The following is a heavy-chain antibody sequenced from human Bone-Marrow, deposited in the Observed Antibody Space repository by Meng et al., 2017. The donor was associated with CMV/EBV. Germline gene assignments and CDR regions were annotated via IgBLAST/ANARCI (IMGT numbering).Heavy chain of an antibody. CDR1: GYSISSGYY. J-gene: IGHJ4*02. CDR2: IYHSGST. CDR3: ARDGWGGGSPTIDY. V-gene: IGHV4-38-2*02. Sequence: SETLSLTCTVSGYSISSGYYWGWIRQPPGKGLEWIGSIYHSGSTYYNPSLKSRVTISVETSKNQFSLKLSSVTAADTAVYYCARDGWGGGSPTIDYWGQGTLVTVSS. D-gene: IGHD1-26*01.